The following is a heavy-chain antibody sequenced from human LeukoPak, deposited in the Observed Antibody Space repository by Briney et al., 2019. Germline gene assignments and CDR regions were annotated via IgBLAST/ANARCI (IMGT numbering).Heavy chain of an antibody. V-gene: IGHV1-46*01. D-gene: IGHD3-10*01. CDR3: ARSRYYYGSGSSHNDGMDV. CDR2: INPSGGST. J-gene: IGHJ6*02. Sequence: ASVKVSCKASGYTFTSYYTHWVRQAPGQGLEWMGIINPSGGSTSYAQKFQGRVTMTRDTSTSTVYMELSSPRSEDTAVYYCARSRYYYGSGSSHNDGMDVWGQGTTVTVSS. CDR1: GYTFTSYY.